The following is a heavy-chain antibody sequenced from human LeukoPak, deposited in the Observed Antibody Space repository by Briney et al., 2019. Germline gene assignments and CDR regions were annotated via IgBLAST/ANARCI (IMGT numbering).Heavy chain of an antibody. J-gene: IGHJ4*02. Sequence: PSETLSLTYAVYDGSFSGYYWSWIRQPPGKGLEWIGEINHSGSTNYNPSLKSRVTISVDTSKNQFSLKLSSVTAADTAVYYCARGYRAAGTASHPYFDYWGQGTLVTVSS. CDR3: ARGYRAAGTASHPYFDY. D-gene: IGHD6-13*01. CDR2: INHSGST. CDR1: DGSFSGYY. V-gene: IGHV4-34*01.